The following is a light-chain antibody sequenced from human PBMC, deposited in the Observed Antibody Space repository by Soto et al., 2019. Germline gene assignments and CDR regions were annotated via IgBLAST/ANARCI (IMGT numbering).Light chain of an antibody. CDR1: QSISTY. V-gene: IGKV1-39*01. CDR2: AAS. Sequence: DIQMTQSPSTLSASVGDRVTITCRASQSISTYLNWYQQKLGRAPTLLIYAASSLQSGVPSRFSGGGSGTDFPITISSLQPEDFAMYFCQQCYSSPRTFGQGTKVEIK. J-gene: IGKJ1*01. CDR3: QQCYSSPRT.